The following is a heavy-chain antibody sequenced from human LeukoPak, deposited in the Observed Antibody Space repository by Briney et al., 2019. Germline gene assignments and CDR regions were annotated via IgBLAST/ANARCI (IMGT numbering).Heavy chain of an antibody. Sequence: GGSLRLSCAASGFTFDDYAMHWVRQAPGKGLEWVSLISGDGGSTYYADSVKGRFTISRDNSKNSLYLQMNSLRTEDTALYYCAKSQPYYYDSSGYYHEYFQHWGQGTLVTVSS. V-gene: IGHV3-43*02. J-gene: IGHJ1*01. CDR2: ISGDGGST. CDR3: AKSQPYYYDSSGYYHEYFQH. CDR1: GFTFDDYA. D-gene: IGHD3-22*01.